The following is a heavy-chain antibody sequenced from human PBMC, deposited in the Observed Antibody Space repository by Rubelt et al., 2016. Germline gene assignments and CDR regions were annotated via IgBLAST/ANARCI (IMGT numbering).Heavy chain of an antibody. CDR1: GFTFSSYG. CDR3: ARGLQDEPGYYYFYMDV. D-gene: IGHD4-11*01. V-gene: IGHV3-33*01. Sequence: PGRSLRLSCAASGFTFSSYGLHWVRQAPGKGLEWVAVIWYDGSDKFYADSVKGRFTISRDSSKNTLYLQMDSLRAEDTAVYYCARGLQDEPGYYYFYMDVWGKGTTVTVSS. CDR2: IWYDGSDK. J-gene: IGHJ6*03.